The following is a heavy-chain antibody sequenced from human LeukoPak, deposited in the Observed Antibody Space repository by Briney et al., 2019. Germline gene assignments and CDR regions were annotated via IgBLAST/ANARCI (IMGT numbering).Heavy chain of an antibody. V-gene: IGHV1-2*02. CDR3: ARDLHWGPDY. CDR2: INPNTGDT. CDR1: GYTITGFY. J-gene: IGHJ4*02. D-gene: IGHD7-27*01. Sequence: ASVKVSCKASGYTITGFYMHWVRQAPGQGLEWMGWINPNTGDTNYAQKFQGRVTVTRDMSINTAYMELSRLRSDDTAVYYCARDLHWGPDYWGQGTLVTVSS.